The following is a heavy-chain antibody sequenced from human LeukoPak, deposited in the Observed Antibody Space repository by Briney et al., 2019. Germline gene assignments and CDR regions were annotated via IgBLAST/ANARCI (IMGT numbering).Heavy chain of an antibody. Sequence: SETLSLTCTVSGGSISSSSYYWGWIRQPPGKGLEWIGSIYYSGSTYYNPSLKSRVTISVDTSKNQFSLKLSSVTAADTAVFYCARGRRGYGSGSYPFDYWGQGTLVTVSS. CDR1: GGSISSSSYY. CDR2: IYYSGST. D-gene: IGHD3-10*01. V-gene: IGHV4-39*01. CDR3: ARGRRGYGSGSYPFDY. J-gene: IGHJ4*02.